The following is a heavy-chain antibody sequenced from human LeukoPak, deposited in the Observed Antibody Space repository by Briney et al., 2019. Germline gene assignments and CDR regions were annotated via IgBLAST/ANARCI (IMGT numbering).Heavy chain of an antibody. D-gene: IGHD3-3*01. Sequence: GWSLRLSCAASGFSFSSYGMHWVRQAPGKGLEWVAAIWYDGSNKYYADSVKGRFTISRDNSKNTLYLQMNSLRAEDTAVYYCARDPKTYDFWSGYYTNFDYWGQGTLVTVSS. CDR1: GFSFSSYG. CDR2: IWYDGSNK. J-gene: IGHJ4*02. CDR3: ARDPKTYDFWSGYYTNFDY. V-gene: IGHV3-33*08.